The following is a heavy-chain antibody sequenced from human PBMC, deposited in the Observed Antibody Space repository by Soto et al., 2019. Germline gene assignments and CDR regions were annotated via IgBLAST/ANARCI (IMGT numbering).Heavy chain of an antibody. CDR3: ARDFHQMLSHNHYYYYFDV. D-gene: IGHD2-2*01. J-gene: IGHJ6*03. CDR1: GFSFSDYS. Sequence: QVHLVESGGDLVKPGGSLRLSCVASGFSFSDYSMTWMRQAPGGGLDFVAFISNTAITDYYADSVKGRFTISRDNARNSVYLQMDSLRAEDAAVHYCARDFHQMLSHNHYYYYFDVWGTGTTVTVSS. CDR2: ISNTAITD. V-gene: IGHV3-11*01.